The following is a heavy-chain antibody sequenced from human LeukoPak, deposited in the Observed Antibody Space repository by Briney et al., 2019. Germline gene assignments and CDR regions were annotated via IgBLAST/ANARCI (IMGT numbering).Heavy chain of an antibody. V-gene: IGHV4-39*01. CDR1: GGSISSSNYF. CDR2: IYYSGST. CDR3: AGHYYASGGYSHNDY. Sequence: SETLSLTCTVSGGSISSSNYFWGWIRQPPGKGLEWIGSIYYSGSTYYNPSLKSRVTISVDTSKNQFSLKLSSVSAADTAVYFCAGHYYASGGYSHNDYWGQGTLVTVSS. J-gene: IGHJ4*02. D-gene: IGHD3-22*01.